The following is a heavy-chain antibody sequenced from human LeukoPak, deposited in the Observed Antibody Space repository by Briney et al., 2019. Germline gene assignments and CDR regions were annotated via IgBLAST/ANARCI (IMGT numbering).Heavy chain of an antibody. D-gene: IGHD3-9*01. CDR3: ARGLGYYDILTGYSYYYYGMDV. CDR2: INHSGST. V-gene: IGHV4-34*01. CDR1: GGSFSGYY. Sequence: PSETLSLTCAVYGGSFSGYYWSWIRQPPGKGLEWIGEINHSGSTNYNPSLKSRVTISVDTSKNQFSLKLSSVTAADTAVYYCARGLGYYDILTGYSYYYYGMDVWGQGTTVTVSS. J-gene: IGHJ6*02.